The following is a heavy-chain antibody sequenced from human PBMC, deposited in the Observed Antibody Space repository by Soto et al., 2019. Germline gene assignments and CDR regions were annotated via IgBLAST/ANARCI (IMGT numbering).Heavy chain of an antibody. J-gene: IGHJ6*02. CDR1: GYRFTTYW. D-gene: IGHD1-1*01. V-gene: IGHV5-10-1*01. Sequence: PGESLKISCKGSGYRFTTYWINWVRQMPGKGLEWMGRIDPSDSSSNYSPSFQGHVTITVDKSISTAHLQWSSLQASDTAMYYCPGNRKWGEYYFFYGMDLWGQGTTVTVSS. CDR3: PGNRKWGEYYFFYGMDL. CDR2: IDPSDSSS.